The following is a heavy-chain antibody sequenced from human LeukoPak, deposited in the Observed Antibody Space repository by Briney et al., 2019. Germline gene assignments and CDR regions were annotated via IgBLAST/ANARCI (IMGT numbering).Heavy chain of an antibody. CDR2: IRYDENNK. Sequence: GGSLRLSCGASGFTFNNYGMHWVRQAPGKGPEWVAFIRYDENNKYYADSVKGRFTISRDNSKNTLYLQMNSLRVEDAAVYYCAKAYCGSTVCYGGRKIDCWGQGTLVTVSS. D-gene: IGHD2-2*01. CDR1: GFTFNNYG. J-gene: IGHJ4*02. V-gene: IGHV3-30*02. CDR3: AKAYCGSTVCYGGRKIDC.